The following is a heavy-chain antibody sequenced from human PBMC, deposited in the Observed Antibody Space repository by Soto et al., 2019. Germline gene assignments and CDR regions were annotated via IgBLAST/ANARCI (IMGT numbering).Heavy chain of an antibody. V-gene: IGHV1-2*02. CDR1: GYTFTGYY. CDR2: INPDSGGT. Sequence: GASVKVSCKASGYTFTGYYIHWVRQAPGQGLEWVGWINPDSGGTNYAQKFQGRVTITRDTSASTAYMELSSLRSEDTAVYYCARDQEVYYDSSGYYSSRKYYYYYGMDVWGQGTTVTVSS. J-gene: IGHJ6*02. CDR3: ARDQEVYYDSSGYYSSRKYYYYYGMDV. D-gene: IGHD3-22*01.